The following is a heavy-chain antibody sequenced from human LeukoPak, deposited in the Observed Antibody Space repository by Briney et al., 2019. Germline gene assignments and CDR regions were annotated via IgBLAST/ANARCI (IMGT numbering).Heavy chain of an antibody. CDR1: GFTFSSYA. CDR3: ARDFDY. J-gene: IGHJ4*02. Sequence: GGSLGLSCAASGFTFSSYAMSWVRQAPGKGLEWVANIKQDGSEKYYVDSVKGRFTISRDNAKNSLYLQMNSLRAEDTAVYYCARDFDYWGQGTLVTVSS. V-gene: IGHV3-7*04. CDR2: IKQDGSEK.